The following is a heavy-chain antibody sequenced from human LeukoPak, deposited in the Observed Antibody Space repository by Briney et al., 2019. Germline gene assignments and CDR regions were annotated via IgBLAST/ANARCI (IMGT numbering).Heavy chain of an antibody. CDR2: ISYDGSNK. V-gene: IGHV3-30-3*01. CDR3: AKDLYGDFAAVDY. J-gene: IGHJ4*02. CDR1: GFTFSSYA. D-gene: IGHD4-17*01. Sequence: PGGSLRLSCAASGFTFSSYAMHWVRQAPGKGLEWVAVISYDGSNKYYADSVKGRFTISRDNSKNTLYLQMNSLRAEDTAVYYCAKDLYGDFAAVDYWGQGTLVTVSS.